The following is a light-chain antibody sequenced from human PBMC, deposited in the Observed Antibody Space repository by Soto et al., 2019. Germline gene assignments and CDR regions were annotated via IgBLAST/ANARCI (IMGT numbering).Light chain of an antibody. CDR3: QQRSNWPST. CDR2: DAS. Sequence: EIVLTQSPATLSLSPGNRATLSCRASASVSRYLAWYQQKPGQAPRLLIYDASNRATGIPARFSGSGSGTDFTLTITSLEPEDFAVYYCQQRSNWPSTFGGGTKVEIK. CDR1: ASVSRY. J-gene: IGKJ4*01. V-gene: IGKV3-11*01.